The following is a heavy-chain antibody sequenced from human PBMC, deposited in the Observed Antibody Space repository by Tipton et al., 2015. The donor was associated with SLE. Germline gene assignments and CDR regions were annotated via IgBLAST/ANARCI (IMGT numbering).Heavy chain of an antibody. D-gene: IGHD6-13*01. Sequence: LRLSCTVSGGSISSSSYYWGWIRQPPGKGLEWIGSIYYSGDTYYNPSLKSRVTISVDTSKNQFSLKLTSVAAADTAVYYCARVRGVTAAGKTNWCFDLWGRGTLVTVSS. J-gene: IGHJ2*01. CDR2: IYYSGDT. CDR1: GGSISSSSYY. CDR3: ARVRGVTAAGKTNWCFDL. V-gene: IGHV4-39*07.